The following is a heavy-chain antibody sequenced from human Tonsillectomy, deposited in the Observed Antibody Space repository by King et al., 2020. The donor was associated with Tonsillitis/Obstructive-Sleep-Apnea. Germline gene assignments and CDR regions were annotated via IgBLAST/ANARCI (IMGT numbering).Heavy chain of an antibody. CDR3: AKGAVEGAIQFFQY. Sequence: VQLVESGGGLVQPGGSLRLSCSASGFTFNNYAMSWVRQAPGTGLECVSAISDSGSGTYYTYSVKGRFTGSRDNSKDTLYLQMYSLRAEDTAVYYCAKGAVEGAIQFFQYWGQGTLVTVSS. V-gene: IGHV3-23*04. CDR1: GFTFNNYA. J-gene: IGHJ1*01. D-gene: IGHD2-15*01. CDR2: ISDSGSGT.